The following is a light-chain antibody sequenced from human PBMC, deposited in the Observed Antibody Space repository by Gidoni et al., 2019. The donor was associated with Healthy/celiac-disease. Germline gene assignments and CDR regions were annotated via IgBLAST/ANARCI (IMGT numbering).Light chain of an antibody. V-gene: IGKV1-39*01. CDR1: QSISSY. Sequence: IQMTQSPSSLSASVGDRVTITCRASQSISSYLNWYQQKPGKAPKLLINAASSLQSGVPSRFSGSGSGTDFTLTISSLQPEDFATYYCQQSYSTPNTFGQGTRLEIK. CDR2: AAS. J-gene: IGKJ5*01. CDR3: QQSYSTPNT.